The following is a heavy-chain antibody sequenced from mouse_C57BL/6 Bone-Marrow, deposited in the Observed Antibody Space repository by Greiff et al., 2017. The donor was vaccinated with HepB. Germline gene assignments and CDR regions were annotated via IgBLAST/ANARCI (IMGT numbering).Heavy chain of an antibody. CDR1: GFTFSSYA. V-gene: IGHV5-9-1*02. CDR3: TRELRYPYGNEMDY. D-gene: IGHD2-1*01. Sequence: EVKLEESGEGLVKPGGSLKLSCAASGFTFSSYAMSWVRQTPEKRLEWVAYISSGGDYIYYADTVKGRFTISRDNARNTLYLQMSSLKSEDTAMYYCTRELRYPYGNEMDYWGQGTSVTVSS. J-gene: IGHJ4*01. CDR2: ISSGGDYI.